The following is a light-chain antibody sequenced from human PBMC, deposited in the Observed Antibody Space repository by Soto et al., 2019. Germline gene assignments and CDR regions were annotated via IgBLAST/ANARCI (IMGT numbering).Light chain of an antibody. CDR3: QQYDTYWT. J-gene: IGKJ1*01. CDR2: KAS. V-gene: IGKV1-5*03. Sequence: EIQMTQAPSSLSASVGDIVAITCRASQSISSWLAWYQQKPGKAPKLLIYKASSLESGVPSRFSGSGSGTEFTLTISSLQPDDFATYYCQQYDTYWTFGQGTKVDIK. CDR1: QSISSW.